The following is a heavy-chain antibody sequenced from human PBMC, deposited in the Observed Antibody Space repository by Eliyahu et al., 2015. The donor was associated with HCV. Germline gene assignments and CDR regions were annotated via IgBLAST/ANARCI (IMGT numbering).Heavy chain of an antibody. V-gene: IGHV1-3*01. D-gene: IGHD2-21*02. Sequence: QVQLVQSGAEVKQPGAXVXVSXKAXXYTFTDYPIHWVRQAPGQGLEWMGWINVGNGNTKYSQQFQGRVTITRDTSATTAYMALSSLNSEDTAIYYCAKDYCGGDCYSLFDYWGQGTLVTVSS. CDR2: INVGNGNT. CDR3: AKDYCGGDCYSLFDY. CDR1: XYTFTDYP. J-gene: IGHJ4*02.